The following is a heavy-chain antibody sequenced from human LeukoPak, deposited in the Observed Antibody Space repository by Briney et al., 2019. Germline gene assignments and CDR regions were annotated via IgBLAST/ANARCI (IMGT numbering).Heavy chain of an antibody. J-gene: IGHJ4*02. CDR3: ARDSRRRIAVPAVALEY. V-gene: IGHV3-30*04. D-gene: IGHD6-19*01. Sequence: GTSLTHSRSASGFRFANYDRHWARQTPGQGLEWLAVISDEGDRDYYGHSVKGRLPISRENSQNTLSLRVHSVVPDDSAIYYCARDSRRRIAVPAVALEYLGQGTPGAVSS. CDR1: GFRFANYD. CDR2: ISDEGDRD.